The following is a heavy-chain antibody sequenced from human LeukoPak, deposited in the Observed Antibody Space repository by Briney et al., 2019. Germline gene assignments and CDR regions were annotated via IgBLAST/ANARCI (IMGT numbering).Heavy chain of an antibody. CDR3: AKEGTVRDFDY. CDR1: GFTFSSYG. J-gene: IGHJ4*02. D-gene: IGHD1-1*01. Sequence: GRSLRLSCAASGFTFSSYGMHWDRQAPGKGLEWVAIISYDESNKYYADSVKGRFTISRDNSKNTLYLQMNSLRAADTAVYYCAKEGTVRDFDYWGQGSLVTVSS. CDR2: ISYDESNK. V-gene: IGHV3-30*18.